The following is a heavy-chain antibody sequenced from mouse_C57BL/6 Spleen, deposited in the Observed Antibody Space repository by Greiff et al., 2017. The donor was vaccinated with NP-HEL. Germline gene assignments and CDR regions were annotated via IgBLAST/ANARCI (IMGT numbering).Heavy chain of an antibody. CDR1: GYTFTSYW. CDR3: AREHYGNYDWGAMDY. V-gene: IGHV1-53*01. D-gene: IGHD2-1*01. CDR2: INPSNGGT. Sequence: QVQLKQPGTELVKPGASVKLSCKASGYTFTSYWMHWVKQRPGQGLEWIGNINPSNGGTNYNEKFKSKATLTVDKSSSTAYMQLSSLTSEDSAVYYCAREHYGNYDWGAMDYWGQGTSVTVSS. J-gene: IGHJ4*01.